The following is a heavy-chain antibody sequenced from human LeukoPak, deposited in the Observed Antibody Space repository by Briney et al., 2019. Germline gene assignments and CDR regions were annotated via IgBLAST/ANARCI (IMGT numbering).Heavy chain of an antibody. CDR2: IWYDGSNK. CDR1: GFTFSSYG. CDR3: ARASIEYSSSPGDY. Sequence: PGGSLRLSCAASGFTFSSYGMHWVRQAPGKGLEWVAVIWYDGSNKYYADSVKGRFTISRDNSKNTLYLQMNSLRAEDTAVYYCARASIEYSSSPGDYWGQGTLVTVSS. J-gene: IGHJ4*02. D-gene: IGHD6-6*01. V-gene: IGHV3-33*01.